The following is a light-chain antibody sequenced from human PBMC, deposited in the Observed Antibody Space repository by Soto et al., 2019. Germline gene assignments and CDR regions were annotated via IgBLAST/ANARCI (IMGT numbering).Light chain of an antibody. CDR3: QKYNSAPWT. J-gene: IGKJ1*01. CDR2: AAS. CDR1: QGISNY. V-gene: IGKV1-27*01. Sequence: DIQMTQSPSSLSASVGDRVTITCRASQGISNYLAWYQKKPGKVPNHLIYAASTLQSGVPSRFSGSGSGTDFTLIISSLQPEDVATYYCQKYNSAPWTFGQGTKVEIK.